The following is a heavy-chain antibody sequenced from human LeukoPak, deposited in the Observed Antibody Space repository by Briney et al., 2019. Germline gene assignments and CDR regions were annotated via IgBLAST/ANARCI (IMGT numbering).Heavy chain of an antibody. J-gene: IGHJ5*02. CDR2: ISSSSSYI. CDR3: ARELAVYYGSGSYYNPLNWFDP. D-gene: IGHD3-10*01. Sequence: PGGSLRLSCAASGFTFSSYSMNWVRQAPGKGLEWVSSISSSSSYIYYADSVKGRFTISRDNAQNSLYLQMNSLRAEDTAVYCCARELAVYYGSGSYYNPLNWFDPWGQGTLVTVSS. CDR1: GFTFSSYS. V-gene: IGHV3-21*01.